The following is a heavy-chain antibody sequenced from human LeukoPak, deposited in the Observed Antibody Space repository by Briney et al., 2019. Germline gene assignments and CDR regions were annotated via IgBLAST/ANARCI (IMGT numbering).Heavy chain of an antibody. CDR3: ARGGSPSDH. V-gene: IGHV3-74*01. Sequence: GGSLRLSCAASGFTFSSYWMHWVRQSPGKGLVWVSRIHLDGRTTNYADSVKGRFTVSRDNAKNILYLQMDRLRPDDTAVYYCARGGSPSDHWGQGTLVTVSS. J-gene: IGHJ4*02. CDR1: GFTFSSYW. CDR2: IHLDGRTT. D-gene: IGHD3-16*01.